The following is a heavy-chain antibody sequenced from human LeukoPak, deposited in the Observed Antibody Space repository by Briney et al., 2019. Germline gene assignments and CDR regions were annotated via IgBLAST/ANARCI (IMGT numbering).Heavy chain of an antibody. CDR2: IRSKANSYAT. CDR1: GFTLSGSA. J-gene: IGHJ3*02. V-gene: IGHV3-73*01. CDR3: TGITMIVETFDI. D-gene: IGHD3-22*01. Sequence: GGSLRLSCAASGFTLSGSAMHWVRQASGKGLEWVGRIRSKANSYATAYGASVKGRFTISGDDSKNTAYLHLNSLKTEDTAVYYCTGITMIVETFDIWGQGTMVTVSS.